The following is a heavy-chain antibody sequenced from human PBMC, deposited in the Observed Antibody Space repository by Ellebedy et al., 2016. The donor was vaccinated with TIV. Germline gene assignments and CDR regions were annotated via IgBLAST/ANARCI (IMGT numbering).Heavy chain of an antibody. D-gene: IGHD3-22*01. CDR1: GFTFVRHA. CDR3: AKGRGGGSDSSAPRYYFDY. Sequence: PGGSLSLSCAASGFTFVRHAMTRVRHAPGPGREWVSAITGRGCTTYYADSVKGRFTISRDNSENTLYLQMNSLRAEDTAIYYCAKGRGGGSDSSAPRYYFDYWGLGTLVTVSS. J-gene: IGHJ4*02. V-gene: IGHV3-23*01. CDR2: ITGRGCTT.